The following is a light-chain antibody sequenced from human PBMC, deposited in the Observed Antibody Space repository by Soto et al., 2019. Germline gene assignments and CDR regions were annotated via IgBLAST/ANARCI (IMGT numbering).Light chain of an antibody. J-gene: IGLJ3*02. Sequence: NFMLTQPHSVSESPGKTVTISCTGSRGSIASNYVQWYQQRPGSAPTTVIYEDNQRPSGVPDRFSGSIDSSSNSASLTISGLKTDDEADYYCQSYDNSNLVFGGGTKLTVL. CDR2: EDN. V-gene: IGLV6-57*02. CDR1: RGSIASNY. CDR3: QSYDNSNLV.